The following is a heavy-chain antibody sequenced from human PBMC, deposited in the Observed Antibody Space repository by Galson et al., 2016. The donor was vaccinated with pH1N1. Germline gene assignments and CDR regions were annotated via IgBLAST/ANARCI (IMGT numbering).Heavy chain of an antibody. V-gene: IGHV5-51*03. J-gene: IGHJ6*02. CDR3: ALLGGPQGQDYYYNYGMDV. CDR1: GYYFSNYW. D-gene: IGHD3-16*01. CDR2: IFPGDSNL. Sequence: QSGAEVKKPGESLRISCKASGYYFSNYWIGWVRQMPGKGLEWMGIIFPGDSNLKYSPSFQGQVIISADKSLTTVYLQWNSLKASDTAIYCCALLGGPQGQDYYYNYGMDVWGQGTTVTVSS.